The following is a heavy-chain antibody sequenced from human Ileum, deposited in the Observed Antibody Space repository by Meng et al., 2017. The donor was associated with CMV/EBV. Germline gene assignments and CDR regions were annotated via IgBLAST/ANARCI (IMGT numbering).Heavy chain of an antibody. CDR3: SSLGDY. J-gene: IGHJ4*02. CDR1: GSTFVSDV. CDR2: VRSDGSNK. Sequence: ESGGWVVPPGWSLRLSCAVAGSTFVSDVMPWVRQAPGKGLGWVEFVRSDGSNKYYSDSVKGRFTISRDNSENTLFLQMNSLRADDTAVYYCSSLGDYWGQGTLVTVSS. V-gene: IGHV3-30*02. D-gene: IGHD3-16*01.